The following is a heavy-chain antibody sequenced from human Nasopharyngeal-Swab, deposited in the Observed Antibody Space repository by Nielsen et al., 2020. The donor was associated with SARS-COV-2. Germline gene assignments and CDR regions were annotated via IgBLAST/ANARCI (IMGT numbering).Heavy chain of an antibody. CDR3: AREDKGLLWFGELLLRWFDP. CDR1: GGSISSSSYY. D-gene: IGHD3-10*01. J-gene: IGHJ5*02. V-gene: IGHV4-39*07. CDR2: IYYTEST. Sequence: GSLRLSCTVSGGSISSSSYYWGWIRQPPGKGLEWIGSIYYTESTYYNPSLKSRVTISIDTSKNQFSLKLSSVTAADTAVYFCAREDKGLLWFGELLLRWFDPWGQGTLVTVSS.